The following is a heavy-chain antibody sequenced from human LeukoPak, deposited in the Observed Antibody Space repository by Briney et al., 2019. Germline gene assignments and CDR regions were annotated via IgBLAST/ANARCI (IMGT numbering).Heavy chain of an antibody. V-gene: IGHV3-9*01. CDR1: GFTFDDYA. CDR2: SSWNSGSI. Sequence: HTGGSLRLSCAASGFTFDDYAMYWVRQAPGKGLERVSGSSWNSGSIGYADSVKGRFTISRDNAKNSLYLQMNSLRAEDTALYYCASSSKAGSGGSPDGYWGQGTLVTVSS. D-gene: IGHD3-10*01. J-gene: IGHJ4*02. CDR3: ASSSKAGSGGSPDGY.